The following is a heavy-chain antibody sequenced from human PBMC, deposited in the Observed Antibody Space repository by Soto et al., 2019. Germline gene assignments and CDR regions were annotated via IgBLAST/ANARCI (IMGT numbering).Heavy chain of an antibody. CDR2: INPSGGST. J-gene: IGHJ4*02. D-gene: IGHD3-10*01. Sequence: GASVKVSCKASGYTFTSYYMHWVRQAPGQGLEWMGIINPSGGSTSYAQKFQGRVTMTRDTSTSTVYMELSSLRSEDTAVYYCARDLVYHGSGSPSRYWGQGTLVTVSS. CDR1: GYTFTSYY. CDR3: ARDLVYHGSGSPSRY. V-gene: IGHV1-46*01.